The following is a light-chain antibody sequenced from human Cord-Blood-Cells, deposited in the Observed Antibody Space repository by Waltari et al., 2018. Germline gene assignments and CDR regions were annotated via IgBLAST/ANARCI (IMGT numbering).Light chain of an antibody. CDR3: QQYGSSPP. V-gene: IGKV3-20*01. J-gene: IGKJ3*01. Sequence: EIVLTQPPGTLSLSPGERAPLSCRASQSVSSSYLAWYQQKPGQAPRLLIYGASSRATGIPDRFSGSGSGTDFTLTISRLEPEDFAVYYCQQYGSSPPFGPGTKVDIK. CDR1: QSVSSSY. CDR2: GAS.